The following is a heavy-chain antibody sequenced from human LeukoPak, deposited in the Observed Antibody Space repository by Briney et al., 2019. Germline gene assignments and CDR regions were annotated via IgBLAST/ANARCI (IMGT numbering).Heavy chain of an antibody. J-gene: IGHJ3*02. D-gene: IGHD3-10*01. CDR3: ARLIWFGSASDI. CDR1: GFTFSSYT. V-gene: IGHV3-21*04. Sequence: GGSLRLSCAASGFTFSSYTMNWVRQAPGKGPEWVSSITSSSSYIYYADSVKGRFTISRDNARNSLYLQMNSLRAEDTAVYYCARLIWFGSASDIWGQGTMVTVSS. CDR2: ITSSSSYI.